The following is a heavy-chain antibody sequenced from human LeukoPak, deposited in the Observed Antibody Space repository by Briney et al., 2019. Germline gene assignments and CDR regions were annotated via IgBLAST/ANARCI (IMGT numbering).Heavy chain of an antibody. Sequence: PGGSLRLSCAVSGFTFSSYEINWVRQAPGKGLEWVSYISSSGNTKHYGDSVKARFTISRDNAKNSLYLQMNSLRAEDTAVYYCARTLLNYFDSWGQGTLVTVSS. CDR1: GFTFSSYE. CDR2: ISSSGNTK. J-gene: IGHJ4*02. CDR3: ARTLLNYFDS. V-gene: IGHV3-48*03. D-gene: IGHD2/OR15-2a*01.